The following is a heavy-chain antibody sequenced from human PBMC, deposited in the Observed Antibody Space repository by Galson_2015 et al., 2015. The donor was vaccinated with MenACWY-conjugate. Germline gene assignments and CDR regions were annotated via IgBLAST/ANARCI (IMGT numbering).Heavy chain of an antibody. V-gene: IGHV1-2*04. Sequence: SVKVSCKASGYTFSDYYLHWVRQAPGQGLEWMGWINPNSGDTNYAPRFQGWVTMTRDTSISTAYMELSRLKSDDTAVYYCARDLHDSRNDGAYYHYYYGMDVWGQGTTVTVSS. CDR1: GYTFSDYY. CDR3: ARDLHDSRNDGAYYHYYYGMDV. D-gene: IGHD1-14*01. CDR2: INPNSGDT. J-gene: IGHJ6*02.